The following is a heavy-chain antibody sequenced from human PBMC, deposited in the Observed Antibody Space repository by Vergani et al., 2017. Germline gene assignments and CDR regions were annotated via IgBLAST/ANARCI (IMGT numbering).Heavy chain of an antibody. CDR3: AKEGIAAGRAAFFTKYYFDY. Sequence: VQLLESGGGVVQPGGSLRLSCAASGFTFSSYGMHWVRQAPGKGLEWVAFIRYDGSNKYYADSVKGRFTISRDNSKNTLYLQMNSLRAEDTAVYYCAKEGIAAGRAAFFTKYYFDYWGQGTLVTVSS. D-gene: IGHD6-13*01. V-gene: IGHV3-30*02. J-gene: IGHJ4*02. CDR1: GFTFSSYG. CDR2: IRYDGSNK.